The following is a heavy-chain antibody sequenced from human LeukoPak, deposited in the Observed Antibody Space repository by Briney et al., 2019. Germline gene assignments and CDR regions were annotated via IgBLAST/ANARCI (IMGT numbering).Heavy chain of an antibody. Sequence: GGSLRLSRERSLFSFNIYWMTRGLEPPATREECGANIRQDESERYLADSVKGRFPNSKDNAKKSVYLYMSRLRAEDTALYYGARLSAYYYGSYFYYYMDVWGKGTTVTISS. CDR1: LFSFNIYW. CDR2: IRQDESER. CDR3: ARLSAYYYGSYFYYYMDV. J-gene: IGHJ6*03. D-gene: IGHD3-10*01. V-gene: IGHV3-7*01.